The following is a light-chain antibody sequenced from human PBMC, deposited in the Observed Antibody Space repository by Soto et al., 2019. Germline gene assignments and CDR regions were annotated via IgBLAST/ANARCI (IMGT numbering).Light chain of an antibody. CDR3: SSYTGSTTVL. Sequence: QSALTQPASVSASPGQSIAISCTGTSSDVGGYDYVSWYQQHPGKAPKLMIYDVSERPSGVSDRFSGSKSGNTASLTISGLHDEDEAHYYCSSYTGSTTVLFGGGTKLTVL. CDR1: SSDVGGYDY. V-gene: IGLV2-14*03. J-gene: IGLJ2*01. CDR2: DVS.